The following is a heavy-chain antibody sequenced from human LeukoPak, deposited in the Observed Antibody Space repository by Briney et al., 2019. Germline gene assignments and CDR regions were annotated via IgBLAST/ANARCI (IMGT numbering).Heavy chain of an antibody. CDR2: NYTSGRT. CDR1: GGSISSYY. J-gene: IGHJ6*03. Sequence: SETLSLTCTVSGGSISSYYWSWIRQPPGKGLEWIGYNYTSGRTNYNPSLKSRVTISVDTSKNQFSLKLSSVTAADTAVYYCARLGRYYDFWSGYYSPYYIDVWGEGTTVTVSS. D-gene: IGHD3-3*01. CDR3: ARLGRYYDFWSGYYSPYYIDV. V-gene: IGHV4-4*09.